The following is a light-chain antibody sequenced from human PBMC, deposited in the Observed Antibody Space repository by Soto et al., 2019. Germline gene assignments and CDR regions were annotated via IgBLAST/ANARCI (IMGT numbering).Light chain of an antibody. CDR1: SSDIGAYNY. V-gene: IGLV2-11*01. J-gene: IGLJ1*01. CDR3: CSYAGAYIYV. Sequence: QSVLTQPRSVSGSPGQSVTISCTGTSSDIGAYNYVSWYQQHPGKVPKLMLYDVSKRPSGVPDRFSGSKSGNTASLTISGLQADDEADYYCCSYAGAYIYVXATGTKVTVL. CDR2: DVS.